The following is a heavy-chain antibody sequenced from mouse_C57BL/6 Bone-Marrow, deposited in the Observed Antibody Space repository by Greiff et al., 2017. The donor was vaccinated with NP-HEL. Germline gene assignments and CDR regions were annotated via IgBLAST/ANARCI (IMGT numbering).Heavy chain of an antibody. CDR2: INPNYGTT. J-gene: IGHJ1*03. Sequence: VQLKESGPELVKPGASVKISCKASGYSFTDYNMNWVKQSNGKSLEWIGVINPNYGTTSYNQKFKGKATLTVDQSSSTAYMQLNSLTSEDSAVYYCAREDTTVVEGYFDVWGTGTTVTVSS. V-gene: IGHV1-39*01. CDR3: AREDTTVVEGYFDV. CDR1: GYSFTDYN. D-gene: IGHD1-1*01.